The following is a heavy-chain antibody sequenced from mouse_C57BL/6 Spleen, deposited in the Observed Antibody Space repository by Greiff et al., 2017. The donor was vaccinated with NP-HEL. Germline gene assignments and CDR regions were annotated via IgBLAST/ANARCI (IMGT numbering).Heavy chain of an antibody. J-gene: IGHJ1*03. D-gene: IGHD2-4*01. Sequence: EVMLVESGGGLVKPGGSLKLSCAASGFTFSDYGMHWVRQAPEKGLEWVAYISSGSSTIYYADTVKGRFTISRDNAKNTLFLQMTSLRSEDTAMYYCARPYDYDEYFDVWGTGTTVTVSS. V-gene: IGHV5-17*01. CDR3: ARPYDYDEYFDV. CDR2: ISSGSSTI. CDR1: GFTFSDYG.